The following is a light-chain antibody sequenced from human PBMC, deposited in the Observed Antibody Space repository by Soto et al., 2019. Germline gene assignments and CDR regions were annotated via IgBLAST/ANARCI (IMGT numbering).Light chain of an antibody. CDR1: QSVSSS. CDR3: QQYNNWPRT. V-gene: IGKV3-15*01. CDR2: GAS. Sequence: EIVMTQSPATLSVSPGERATLFCRASQSVSSSLAWYQQKPGQAPRLLIYGASTRATGIPARFSGSGSGTEFTLTISSLQSEDFAVYYCQQYNNWPRTFGQGTRWIS. J-gene: IGKJ1*01.